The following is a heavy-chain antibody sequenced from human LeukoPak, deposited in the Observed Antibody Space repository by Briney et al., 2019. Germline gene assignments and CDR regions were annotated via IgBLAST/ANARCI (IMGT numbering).Heavy chain of an antibody. J-gene: IGHJ4*02. CDR3: ARGPSGYHNT. CDR1: GFTFSTHW. CDR2: INSDGSIT. V-gene: IGHV3-74*01. Sequence: GGSLRLSCAASGFTFSTHWMHWVRQAPGKGLVWVSRINSDGSITSYADSVKGRLTVSRDNAKNTLYLQMNSLRAEDTAVYYCARGPSGYHNTGGQGTLVTVSS. D-gene: IGHD5-12*01.